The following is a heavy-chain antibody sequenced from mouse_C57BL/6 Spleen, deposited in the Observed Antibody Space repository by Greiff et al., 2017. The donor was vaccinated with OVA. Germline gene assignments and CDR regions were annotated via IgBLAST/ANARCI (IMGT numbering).Heavy chain of an antibody. CDR3: ARSYDSSGPFAY. V-gene: IGHV1-55*01. CDR1: GYTFTSYW. CDR2: IYPGSGST. Sequence: VQLQQPGAELVKPGASVKMSCKASGYTFTSYWITWVKQRPGQGLEWIGDIYPGSGSTNYNEKFKSKATLTVDTSSSTAYMQLSSLTSEDSAVYYCARSYDSSGPFAYWGQGTLVTVSA. J-gene: IGHJ3*01. D-gene: IGHD3-2*02.